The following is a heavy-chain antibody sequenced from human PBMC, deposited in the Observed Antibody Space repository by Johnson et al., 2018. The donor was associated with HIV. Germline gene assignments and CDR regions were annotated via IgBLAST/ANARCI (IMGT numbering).Heavy chain of an antibody. CDR1: GFTFDDYG. CDR2: IYSGGST. Sequence: MQLVESGGGVVRPGGSLRLSCAAAGFTFDDYGMSWVRQAPGKGLEWVSVIYSGGSTYYADSVKGRFTISRDNSKNTLYLQMNSLRAEDTAVYYCARAYDSGAFDIWGQGTMVTVSS. J-gene: IGHJ3*02. CDR3: ARAYDSGAFDI. V-gene: IGHV3-66*01. D-gene: IGHD3-22*01.